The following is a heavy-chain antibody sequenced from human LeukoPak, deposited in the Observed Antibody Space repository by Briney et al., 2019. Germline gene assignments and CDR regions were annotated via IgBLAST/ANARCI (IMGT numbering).Heavy chain of an antibody. V-gene: IGHV4-39*01. CDR2: IYYSGST. CDR3: ARASITMVRGVSNWFDP. Sequence: PSETLSLTCTVSGGSISSSSYYWGWIRQPPGKGLEWIGSIYYSGSTYYNPSLKSRVTISVDTSKNQFSLKLSSVTAADTAVYYCARASITMVRGVSNWFDPWGQGTLVTVFS. J-gene: IGHJ5*02. CDR1: GGSISSSSYY. D-gene: IGHD3-10*01.